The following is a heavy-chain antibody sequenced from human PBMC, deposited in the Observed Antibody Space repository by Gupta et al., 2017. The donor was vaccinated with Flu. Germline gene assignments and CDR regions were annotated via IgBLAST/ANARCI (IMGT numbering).Heavy chain of an antibody. CDR3: VRDLSTTWRKGNYFDY. CDR2: ISSSSSYI. Sequence: VQLVESGGGLVKAGGSLRLSCAVSGFTFRSYDMNWVRQAPGKGLEWVSSISSSSSYIYYADSVKGRFTISRDNAHNSVFLQMDSLRADDTAVYYCVRDLSTTWRKGNYFDYWGQGTLVTVSS. V-gene: IGHV3-21*06. D-gene: IGHD1-14*01. J-gene: IGHJ4*02. CDR1: GFTFRSYD.